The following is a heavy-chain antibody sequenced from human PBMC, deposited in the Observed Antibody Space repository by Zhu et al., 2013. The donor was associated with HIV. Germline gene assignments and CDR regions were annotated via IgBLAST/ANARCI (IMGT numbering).Heavy chain of an antibody. CDR2: INPYDGNI. D-gene: IGHD3-3*01. V-gene: IGHV1-18*04. CDR1: GYSFNGYY. J-gene: IGHJ6*02. CDR3: ARASIFGVIIMTMDV. Sequence: QVQLVQAGAELKKSGASVKVSCKASGYSFNGYYIHWVRQAPGQGLEYIGWINPYDGNIKYSQKLQGRVTLTTDTSTSTAYMELRSLRSDDTATYYCARASIFGVIIMTMDVWGQGTAVSVSS.